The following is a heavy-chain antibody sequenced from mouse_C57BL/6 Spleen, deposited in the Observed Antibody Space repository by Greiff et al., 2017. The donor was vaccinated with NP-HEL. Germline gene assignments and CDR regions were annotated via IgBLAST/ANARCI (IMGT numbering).Heavy chain of an antibody. CDR3: ARTTVDYYGSSYWYFDV. Sequence: VQLQQSGPELVKPGASVKIPCKASGYTFTDYNMDWVKQSHGKSLEWIGDINPNNGGTIYNQKFKGKATLTVDKSSSTAYMELRSLTSEDTAVYYCARTTVDYYGSSYWYFDVWGTGTTVTVSS. J-gene: IGHJ1*03. D-gene: IGHD1-1*01. V-gene: IGHV1-18*01. CDR1: GYTFTDYN. CDR2: INPNNGGT.